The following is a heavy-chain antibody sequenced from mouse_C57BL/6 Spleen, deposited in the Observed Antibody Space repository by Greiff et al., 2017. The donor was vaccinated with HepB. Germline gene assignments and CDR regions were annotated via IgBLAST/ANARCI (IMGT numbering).Heavy chain of an antibody. D-gene: IGHD1-1*01. Sequence: EVMLVESGGGLVKPGGSLKLSCAASGFTFSSYAMSWVRQTPEKRLEWVATISDGGSYTYYPDNVKGRFTISRDNAKNNLYLQMSHLKSEDTAMYYCARDHHYGSSPFDYWGQGTTLTVSS. CDR2: ISDGGSYT. V-gene: IGHV5-4*01. CDR3: ARDHHYGSSPFDY. CDR1: GFTFSSYA. J-gene: IGHJ2*01.